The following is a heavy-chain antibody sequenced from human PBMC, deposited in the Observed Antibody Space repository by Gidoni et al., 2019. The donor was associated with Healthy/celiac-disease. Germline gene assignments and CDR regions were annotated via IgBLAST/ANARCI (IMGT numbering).Heavy chain of an antibody. V-gene: IGHV4-59*11. J-gene: IGHJ3*02. CDR1: GGSISRPY. D-gene: IGHD4-17*01. CDR3: ARGPVASMTTVTTGRAFDI. CDR2: IYYSGST. Sequence: QVQLQESGPGLVTPSEPLSLTCTVPGGSISRPYWSWIRQPPGKGMEWIGYIYYSGSTNYNHSLKSRVTISVDTTKNQFSLKLSSVTAADTAGYYCARGPVASMTTVTTGRAFDIWGQGTMVTVSS.